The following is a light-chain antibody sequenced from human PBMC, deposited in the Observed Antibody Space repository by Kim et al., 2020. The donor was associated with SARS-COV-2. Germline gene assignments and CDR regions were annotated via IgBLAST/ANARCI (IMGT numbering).Light chain of an antibody. J-gene: IGKJ4*01. Sequence: SVGDSVTITCRASQSISVYLNWYQQRPGKAPNLLIYGASSLQKRAPSRFSGSGSGTDFTLTINNLQPEDFATYYCQQDDNTRALTFGGGTKVDIK. V-gene: IGKV1-39*01. CDR1: QSISVY. CDR3: QQDDNTRALT. CDR2: GAS.